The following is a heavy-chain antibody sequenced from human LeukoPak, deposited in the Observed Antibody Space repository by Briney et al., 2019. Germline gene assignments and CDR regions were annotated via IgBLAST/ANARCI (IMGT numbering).Heavy chain of an antibody. Sequence: GGSLRLSCAASGFTFSSYWMSWVRQAPGKGLEWVANIKQDGSEKYYVDSVKGRFTISRDNAKNSLYLQMNSLRAEDTAVYYCARDHYYDFWSGYYTGSWFDPWGQEPWSPSPQ. D-gene: IGHD3-3*01. CDR3: ARDHYYDFWSGYYTGSWFDP. J-gene: IGHJ5*02. V-gene: IGHV3-7*01. CDR2: IKQDGSEK. CDR1: GFTFSSYW.